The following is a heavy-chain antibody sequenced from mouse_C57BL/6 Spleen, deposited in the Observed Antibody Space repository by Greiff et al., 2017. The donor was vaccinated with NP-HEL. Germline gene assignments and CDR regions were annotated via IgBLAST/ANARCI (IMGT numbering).Heavy chain of an antibody. CDR1: GFTFSDYG. D-gene: IGHD1-1*01. CDR2: ISSGSSTI. V-gene: IGHV5-17*01. J-gene: IGHJ3*01. CDR3: ARGLYYYGSRGAWFAY. Sequence: EVQLVESGGGLVKPGGSLKLSCAASGFTFSDYGMHWVRQAPEKGLEWVAYISSGSSTIYYADTVKGRFTISRDNAKNTLFLQMTSLRSEDTAMYYCARGLYYYGSRGAWFAYWGQGTLVTVSA.